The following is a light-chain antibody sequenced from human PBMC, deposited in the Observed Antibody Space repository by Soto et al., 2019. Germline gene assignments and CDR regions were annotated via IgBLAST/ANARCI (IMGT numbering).Light chain of an antibody. J-gene: IGKJ5*01. V-gene: IGKV3-11*01. CDR3: QQRSDWPSIS. Sequence: EFVLTQSPGTLSLSPGEMATLSCRASQSVSNYLAWYQHKPGQAPRLLIYDASSRATGIPARFSGSGSGTDFTLTISSLESEDSAVYYCQQRSDWPSISFGQGTRLEIK. CDR2: DAS. CDR1: QSVSNY.